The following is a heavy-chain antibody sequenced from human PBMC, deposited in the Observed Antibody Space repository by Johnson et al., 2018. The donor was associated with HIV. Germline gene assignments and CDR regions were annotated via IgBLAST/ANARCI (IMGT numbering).Heavy chain of an antibody. J-gene: IGHJ3*02. CDR1: GLSVSINY. CDR2: IHSGGST. Sequence: LPLVESGGGLLQPGGSLRLSCAVSGLSVSINYITWVRQAPGKGLEWVSVIHSGGSTYYADSVKGRFTISRDNSKNTLYLEMNSLRAEDTAIYYCAGRSSAWYEDAFDIWGQGTMVTVSS. D-gene: IGHD6-19*01. CDR3: AGRSSAWYEDAFDI. V-gene: IGHV3-66*03.